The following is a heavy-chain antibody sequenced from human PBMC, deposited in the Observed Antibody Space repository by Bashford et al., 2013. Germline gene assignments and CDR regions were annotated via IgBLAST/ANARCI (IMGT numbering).Heavy chain of an antibody. J-gene: IGHJ4*02. V-gene: IGHV4-34*01. CDR2: INHSGST. CDR3: ARSLPEAVRKLDY. D-gene: IGHD6-19*01. Sequence: RQAPRKGLEWIGEINHSGSTNYNPSLKSRVTISVDTSKKQFSLRLTSVTAADAAIYYCARSLPEAVRKLDYVGPGEPWSPSPQ.